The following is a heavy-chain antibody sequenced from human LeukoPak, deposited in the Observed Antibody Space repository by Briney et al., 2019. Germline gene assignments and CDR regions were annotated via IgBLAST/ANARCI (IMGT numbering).Heavy chain of an antibody. V-gene: IGHV4-39*01. CDR3: ARHKQQLIPFDY. CDR2: IYYSGST. J-gene: IGHJ4*02. D-gene: IGHD6-13*01. Sequence: SETLSLTCTVSGGSISSSSYYWGWIRQPPGKGLEWIGSIYYSGSTYYNPPLKSRVTISVDTSKNQFSLKLSSVTAADTAVYYCARHKQQLIPFDYWGQGTLVTVSS. CDR1: GGSISSSSYY.